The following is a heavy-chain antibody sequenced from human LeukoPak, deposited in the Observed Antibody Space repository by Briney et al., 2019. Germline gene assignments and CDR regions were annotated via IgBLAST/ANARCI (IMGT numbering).Heavy chain of an antibody. V-gene: IGHV1-46*01. J-gene: IGHJ4*02. CDR2: IHPSVGST. Sequence: ASVKISCKASGYTCTSYGISWVRQAPGQGLEWMGVIHPSVGSTTYAQKFQGRVTMTWDTSTSTVYMELSSLRSEDTAVYYCVRSSYGLTPDYWGQGTLVTVSS. CDR1: GYTCTSYG. CDR3: VRSSYGLTPDY. D-gene: IGHD5-18*01.